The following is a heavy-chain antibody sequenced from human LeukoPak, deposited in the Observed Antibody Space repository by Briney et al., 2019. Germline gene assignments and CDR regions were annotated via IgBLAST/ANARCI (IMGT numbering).Heavy chain of an antibody. D-gene: IGHD4-17*01. CDR2: INAGTGNT. J-gene: IGHJ5*02. CDR3: ARGSSTEGVDNWYDP. Sequence: GASVKVSCKASGYAFTTYAMHWLRQAPGQRPELMGWINAGTGNTKYSQKFQDRVTITRDTSASTAYMELNSLRSEDTAVYYCARGSSTEGVDNWYDPWGQGTLVTVSS. CDR1: GYAFTTYA. V-gene: IGHV1-3*01.